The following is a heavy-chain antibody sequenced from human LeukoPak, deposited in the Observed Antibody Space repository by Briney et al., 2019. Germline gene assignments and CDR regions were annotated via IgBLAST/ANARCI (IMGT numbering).Heavy chain of an antibody. Sequence: SETLSLTCTVSGGSISSYYWSWIRQPPGKGLEWIGYTYYSGSTNYNPSLKSRVTISVDTSKNQFSLKLSSVTAADTAVYYCASRVVVPAASDDAFDIWGQGTMVTVSS. CDR1: GGSISSYY. D-gene: IGHD2-2*01. CDR3: ASRVVVPAASDDAFDI. CDR2: TYYSGST. V-gene: IGHV4-59*01. J-gene: IGHJ3*02.